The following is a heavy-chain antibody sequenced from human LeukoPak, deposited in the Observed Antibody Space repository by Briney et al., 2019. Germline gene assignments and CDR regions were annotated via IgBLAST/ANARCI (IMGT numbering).Heavy chain of an antibody. J-gene: IGHJ4*02. CDR2: ISYSGGST. D-gene: IGHD3-10*01. V-gene: IGHV3-23*01. Sequence: PGGSLRLSCAASGFTFSSYAMSWVRQAPGKGLEWVSTISYSGGSTYYADSVEGRFTISRDNSKNTLYLQMNSLRAEDTAVYYCAKDQSRDYGSGSHFRGIFGYWGQGTLVTVSS. CDR1: GFTFSSYA. CDR3: AKDQSRDYGSGSHFRGIFGY.